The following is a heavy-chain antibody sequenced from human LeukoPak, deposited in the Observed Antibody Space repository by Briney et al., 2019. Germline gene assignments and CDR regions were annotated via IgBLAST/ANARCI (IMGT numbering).Heavy chain of an antibody. CDR3: ARDNSLYSSSWYTDY. CDR2: IWYDGSNK. CDR1: GFTFSSYG. D-gene: IGHD6-13*01. V-gene: IGHV3-33*01. Sequence: GGSLRLSCAASGFTFSSYGMHWVRQAPGQGLEWVAVIWYDGSNKYYADSVKGRFTISRDNSKNTLYLQMNSLRAEDTAVYYCARDNSLYSSSWYTDYWGQGTLVTVSS. J-gene: IGHJ4*02.